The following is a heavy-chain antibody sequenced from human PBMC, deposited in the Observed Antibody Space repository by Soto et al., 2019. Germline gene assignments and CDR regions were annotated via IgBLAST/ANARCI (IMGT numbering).Heavy chain of an antibody. Sequence: SETLSLTCTVSGGSISSYYWSWIRQPPGKGLEWIGYIYYSGSTNYNPSLKSRVTISVDTSKNQFSLKLSSVTAADTAVYYCARELELGDGYYMDVWGKGTTVTVSS. CDR1: GGSISSYY. V-gene: IGHV4-59*01. CDR3: ARELELGDGYYMDV. D-gene: IGHD1-7*01. J-gene: IGHJ6*03. CDR2: IYYSGST.